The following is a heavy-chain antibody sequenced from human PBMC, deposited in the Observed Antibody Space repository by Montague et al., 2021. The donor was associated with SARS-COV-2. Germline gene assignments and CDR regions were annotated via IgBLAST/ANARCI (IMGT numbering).Heavy chain of an antibody. V-gene: IGHV4-4*02. CDR1: GGSISSSNC. J-gene: IGHJ6*02. D-gene: IGHD3-10*01. CDR3: ARTQWFGEFLSYYYGMDV. Sequence: SETLSLTCAVSGGSISSSNCWSWVRQPPWKGLEWIGEIYHSGSTXYNPALKSRVTISVDKSKNQFSLKLSSVTAADTAVYYCARTQWFGEFLSYYYGMDVWGQGTTVTVSS. CDR2: IYHSGST.